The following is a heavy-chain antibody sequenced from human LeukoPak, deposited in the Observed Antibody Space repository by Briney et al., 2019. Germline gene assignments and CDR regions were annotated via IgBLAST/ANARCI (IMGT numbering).Heavy chain of an antibody. CDR3: ARDFDDYGGKGGVNY. J-gene: IGHJ4*02. D-gene: IGHD4-23*01. Sequence: PGGSLRLSCAAYGFSFSNYWMSWVRQAPGKGLEWVANINQDGSDKQYVDSMKGRFTISRDNAKNSVFLQMDGLRVEDTAVYYCARDFDDYGGKGGVNYWGQGTLVTVSS. CDR1: GFSFSNYW. CDR2: INQDGSDK. V-gene: IGHV3-7*03.